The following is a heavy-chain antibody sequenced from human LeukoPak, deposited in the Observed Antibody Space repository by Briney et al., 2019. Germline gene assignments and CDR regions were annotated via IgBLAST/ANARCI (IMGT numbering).Heavy chain of an antibody. CDR2: IYPGDSDT. Sequence: GQSLRISGKVLGSSFTTYWIAWVRQPPGKGLEWMGIIYPGDSDTRYSPSFQGQVTISVDKSVSAAYLQWSSLKASDTAMYYCASPPTRECSSISCPLSYWGQGTLVTVSS. CDR3: ASPPTRECSSISCPLSY. V-gene: IGHV5-51*01. J-gene: IGHJ4*02. D-gene: IGHD2-2*01. CDR1: GSSFTTYW.